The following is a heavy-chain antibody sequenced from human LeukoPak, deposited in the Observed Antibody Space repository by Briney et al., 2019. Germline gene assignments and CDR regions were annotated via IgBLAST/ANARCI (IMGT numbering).Heavy chain of an antibody. V-gene: IGHV3-23*01. CDR3: AKPGRAAAAIDY. CDR2: ISGSGGST. CDR1: GFTFSSYA. D-gene: IGHD6-13*01. Sequence: GGSLRLSCAASGFTFSSYAMSWVRQAPGTGLEWVSAISGSGGSTYYADSVKGRFTISRDNSKNTLYLRMNSLRAEDTAVYYCAKPGRAAAAIDYWGQGTLVTVSS. J-gene: IGHJ4*02.